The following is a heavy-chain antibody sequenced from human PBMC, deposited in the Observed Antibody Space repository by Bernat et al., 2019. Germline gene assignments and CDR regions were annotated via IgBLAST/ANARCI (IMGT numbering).Heavy chain of an antibody. Sequence: EVQLLESGGGLVQPGGSLRLSCAASGFTFSSYAMTWVRQAPGKGLEWVSAINGGGGSTYYAHSVKGRFTVSRDNYKNTLFLQMNSLRAEDTAVYYCAGQSLTTYYYYMDVWGKGTTVTVSS. CDR1: GFTFSSYA. V-gene: IGHV3-23*01. D-gene: IGHD2/OR15-2a*01. J-gene: IGHJ6*03. CDR2: INGGGGST. CDR3: AGQSLTTYYYYMDV.